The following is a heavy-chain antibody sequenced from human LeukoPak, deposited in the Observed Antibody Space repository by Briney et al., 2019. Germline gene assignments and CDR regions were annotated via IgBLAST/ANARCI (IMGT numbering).Heavy chain of an antibody. CDR3: ARAVEMATISHYFDY. Sequence: GGSLRLSCAASGFTLSSYSMNWVRQAPGKGLEWVSSISRSSAYIYYADSVKGRFTISRDNAKNSLYLQMNSLRAEDTAVYYCARAVEMATISHYFDYWGQGTLVTVSA. V-gene: IGHV3-21*01. CDR1: GFTLSSYS. J-gene: IGHJ4*02. D-gene: IGHD5-24*01. CDR2: ISRSSAYI.